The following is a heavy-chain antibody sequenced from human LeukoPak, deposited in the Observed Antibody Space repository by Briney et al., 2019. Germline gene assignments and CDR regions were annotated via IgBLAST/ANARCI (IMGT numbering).Heavy chain of an antibody. CDR1: GSTFSSYA. Sequence: SVKVSCKASGSTFSSYAISWVRQAPGQGLEWMGRIIPILGIANYAQKFQGRVTITADKSTSTAYMELSSLRSEDTAVYYCARSSMGATSSPGAFDIWGQGTMVTVSS. CDR3: ARSSMGATSSPGAFDI. CDR2: IIPILGIA. J-gene: IGHJ3*02. V-gene: IGHV1-69*04. D-gene: IGHD1-26*01.